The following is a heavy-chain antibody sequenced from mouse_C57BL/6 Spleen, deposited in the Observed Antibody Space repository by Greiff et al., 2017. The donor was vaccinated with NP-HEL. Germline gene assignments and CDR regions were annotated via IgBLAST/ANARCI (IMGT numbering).Heavy chain of an antibody. Sequence: EVQLVESGGGLVKPGGSLKLSCAASGFTFSSYAMSWVRQTPDKRLEWVATISDGGSYTYYPDNVKGRFTISRDNAKNNLYLQMSHLKSEDTAMYYCARDRGYFDYWGQGTTLTVSS. CDR3: ARDRGYFDY. CDR2: ISDGGSYT. CDR1: GFTFSSYA. D-gene: IGHD3-1*01. V-gene: IGHV5-4*01. J-gene: IGHJ2*01.